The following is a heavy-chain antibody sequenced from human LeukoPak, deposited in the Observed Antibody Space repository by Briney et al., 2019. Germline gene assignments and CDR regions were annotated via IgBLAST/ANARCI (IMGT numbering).Heavy chain of an antibody. CDR1: GYTFTSYT. V-gene: IGHV1-3*01. CDR2: INPGNGNT. D-gene: IGHD3-22*01. J-gene: IGHJ5*02. Sequence: ASVKVSCKASGYTFTSYTMHWVRQAPGQRLEWMGWINPGNGNTKYSQKFQGRVTITRDTSASTAYMELSRLRSDDTAVYYCARRRDRSGYYTAVFDPWGQGTLVTVSS. CDR3: ARRRDRSGYYTAVFDP.